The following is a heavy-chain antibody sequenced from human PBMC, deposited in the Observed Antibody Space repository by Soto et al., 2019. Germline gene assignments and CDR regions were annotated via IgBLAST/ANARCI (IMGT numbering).Heavy chain of an antibody. Sequence: EVQLLESGGGLVQPGGSLRLSCSVSGFTFSNYAMSWVRQAPGKGLEWVSVISGSGGSTFYADSVKGRFTISRDNSKKPLHLQMNSLRAEDTAVYYCAKDIGSSGLFAYWGQATLVAVTS. CDR1: GFTFSNYA. D-gene: IGHD6-6*01. J-gene: IGHJ4*02. CDR3: AKDIGSSGLFAY. CDR2: ISGSGGST. V-gene: IGHV3-23*01.